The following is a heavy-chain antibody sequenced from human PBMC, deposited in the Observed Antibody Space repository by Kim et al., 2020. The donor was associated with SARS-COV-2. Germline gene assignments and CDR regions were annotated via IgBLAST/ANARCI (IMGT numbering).Heavy chain of an antibody. J-gene: IGHJ4*02. CDR3: AKGSRSSGYYVGN. CDR1: GFTFSSYA. CDR2: ITGSGDST. Sequence: GGSLRLSCAASGFTFSSYAMSWVRQAPGKGLEWVSDITGSGDSTYSADSVKGRFAISRDNSKNTLYLQMNSLRAEDAAVYYCAKGSRSSGYYVGNWGQGTLVTVSS. V-gene: IGHV3-23*01. D-gene: IGHD3-22*01.